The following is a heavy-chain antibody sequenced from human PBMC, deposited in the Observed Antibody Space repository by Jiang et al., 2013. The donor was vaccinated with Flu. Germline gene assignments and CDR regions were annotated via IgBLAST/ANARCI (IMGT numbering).Heavy chain of an antibody. Sequence: SLTCTVSGGSISSYYWSWIRQPPGKGLEWIGYIYYSGSTNYNPSLKSRVTISVDTSKNQFSLKLSSVTAADTAVYYCARAPDYYDSSGYRNNWYFDLWGRGTLVTVSS. V-gene: IGHV4-59*01. CDR3: ARAPDYYDSSGYRNNWYFDL. J-gene: IGHJ2*01. D-gene: IGHD3-22*01. CDR2: IYYSGST. CDR1: GGSISSYY.